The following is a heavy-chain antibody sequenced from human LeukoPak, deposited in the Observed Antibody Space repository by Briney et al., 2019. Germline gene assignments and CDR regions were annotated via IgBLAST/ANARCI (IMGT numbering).Heavy chain of an antibody. Sequence: PGGSLRLSCAASGFTSSSYSMNWVRQAPGKGLEWVSYISSSSSTIYYADSVKGRFTISRDNAKNSLYLQMNSLRAEDTAVYYCATGGVVVTASNDYWGQGTLVTVSS. CDR2: ISSSSSTI. CDR1: GFTSSSYS. J-gene: IGHJ4*02. D-gene: IGHD2-15*01. CDR3: ATGGVVVTASNDY. V-gene: IGHV3-48*01.